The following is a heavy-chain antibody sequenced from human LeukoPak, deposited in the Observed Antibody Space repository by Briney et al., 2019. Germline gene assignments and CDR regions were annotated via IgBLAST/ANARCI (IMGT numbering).Heavy chain of an antibody. CDR3: ARQDITMIAFDI. Sequence: SETLSLTCTVSGGSISSSSYYWGWICQPPGKGLEWIGSIYYSGSTYYNPSLKSRVTISVDTSRNQFSLKLSSVTAADTAVYYCARQDITMIAFDIWGQGTMVTVSS. J-gene: IGHJ3*02. V-gene: IGHV4-39*01. CDR2: IYYSGST. CDR1: GGSISSSSYY. D-gene: IGHD3-22*01.